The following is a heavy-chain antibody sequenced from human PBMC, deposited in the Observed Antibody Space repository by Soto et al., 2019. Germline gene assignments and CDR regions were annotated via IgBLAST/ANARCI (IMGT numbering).Heavy chain of an antibody. CDR1: GYTFTGYY. D-gene: IGHD2-15*01. Sequence: SVKVSCKASGYTFTGYYIHWVRQAPGQGLEWMGWMNPNTGGTNYAQKFQGRVTMTRDTSISTAYMELSRLRSDDTAIYYCASSLYCSGGSCYPAPSWGQGTLVTVSS. V-gene: IGHV1-2*02. CDR3: ASSLYCSGGSCYPAPS. CDR2: MNPNTGGT. J-gene: IGHJ5*02.